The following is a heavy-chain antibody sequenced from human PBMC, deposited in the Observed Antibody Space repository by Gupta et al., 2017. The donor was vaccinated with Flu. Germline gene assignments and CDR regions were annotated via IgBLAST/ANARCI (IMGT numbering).Heavy chain of an antibody. CDR1: AFIFSDAY. V-gene: IGHV3-15*01. J-gene: IGHJ3*02. CDR2: LKSHADGGTT. Sequence: EGQLGESGGVLVKPGESLTLFCAASAFIFSDAYMNWVRQAPGKGLEWVGRLKSHADGGTTDYATPVKGRFTISRDDSKNTLLLQMRSLKTEDTAVYFCATDSSVWITFDIWGRGTMVTVSS. CDR3: ATDSSVWITFDI. D-gene: IGHD5-12*01.